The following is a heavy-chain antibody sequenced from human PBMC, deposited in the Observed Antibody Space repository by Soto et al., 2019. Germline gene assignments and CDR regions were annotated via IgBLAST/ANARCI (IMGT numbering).Heavy chain of an antibody. J-gene: IGHJ5*02. V-gene: IGHV4-4*02. CDR1: GTSISSTYW. CDR3: ATLPPLVVVTLTEFPS. CDR2: IHHTGGT. Sequence: QVQLRQSGPGLVKPSGTLSLTCFVSGTSISSTYWWTWVRQSPGKGLEWIDEIHHTGGTNYNPALQTRLTISVSTATTQFSLRVKSVPAADSAIYYWATLPPLVVVTLTEFPSWGQGSLVTVSS. D-gene: IGHD2-21*02.